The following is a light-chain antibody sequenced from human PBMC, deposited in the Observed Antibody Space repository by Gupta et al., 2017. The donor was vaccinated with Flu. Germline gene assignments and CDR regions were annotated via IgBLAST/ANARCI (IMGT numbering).Light chain of an antibody. CDR2: DAS. CDR3: QHYGPSPVT. J-gene: IGKJ4*01. V-gene: IGKV3-20*01. Sequence: SLSPGDRATLSCRASQSVTNNGHTSLAWFQQRPGQAPRLLIYDASSRATGIPVRFSGSGSGTDFTLTISRLDPEDFAVYYCQHYGPSPVTFGGGTKVEIQ. CDR1: QSVTNNGHTS.